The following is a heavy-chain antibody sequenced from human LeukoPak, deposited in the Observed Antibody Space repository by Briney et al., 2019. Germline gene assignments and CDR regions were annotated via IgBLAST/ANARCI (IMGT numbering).Heavy chain of an antibody. Sequence: PGGSLRLSCSASGFTFSNYAMHWVHQAPGKGLEYVSAISSNGGGTYYADSVKGRFTISRDNSKNTLYLQMSSLRTEDTAVYYCVRSFYTSSALGYWGQGTLVTVSS. CDR2: ISSNGGGT. V-gene: IGHV3-64D*06. CDR1: GFTFSNYA. J-gene: IGHJ4*02. CDR3: VRSFYTSSALGY. D-gene: IGHD3-16*01.